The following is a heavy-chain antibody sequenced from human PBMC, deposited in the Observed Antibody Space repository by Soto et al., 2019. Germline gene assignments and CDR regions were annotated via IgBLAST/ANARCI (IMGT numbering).Heavy chain of an antibody. CDR2: SNHSGST. J-gene: IGHJ4*02. CDR1: GGSFSGYY. CDR3: ARGSGNDYIWGSYRSPFDY. V-gene: IGHV4-34*01. Sequence: QVQLQQWGAGLLKPSETLSLTCAVYGGSFSGYYWSWIRQPPGKGLEWIGESNHSGSTNYNPSLKSRVTISVDTSKNQFSLKLSSVTAADTAVYYCARGSGNDYIWGSYRSPFDYWGQGTLVTVSS. D-gene: IGHD3-16*02.